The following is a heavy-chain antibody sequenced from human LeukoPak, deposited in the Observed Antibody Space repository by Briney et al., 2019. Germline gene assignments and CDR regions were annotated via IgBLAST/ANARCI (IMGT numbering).Heavy chain of an antibody. J-gene: IGHJ5*02. CDR1: GGSFSGYY. CDR3: ASRVMITMVRGVIRNWFDP. Sequence: PSETLSLTCVVYGGSFSGYYWSWIRQPPGKGLEWIGEINHSGSTNYNPSLKSRVTISVDTSKNQFSLKLSSVTAADTAVYYCASRVMITMVRGVIRNWFDPWGQGTLVTVSS. V-gene: IGHV4-34*01. CDR2: INHSGST. D-gene: IGHD3-10*01.